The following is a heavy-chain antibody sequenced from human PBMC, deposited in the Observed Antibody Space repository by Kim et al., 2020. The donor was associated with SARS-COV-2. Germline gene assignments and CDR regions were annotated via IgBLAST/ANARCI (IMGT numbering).Heavy chain of an antibody. CDR1: GGSISSSSYY. D-gene: IGHD6-19*01. CDR2: IYYSGST. CDR3: SIHGRQWLDTTLSYFDY. Sequence: SETLSLTCTVSGGSISSSSYYWGWIRQPPGKGLEWIGSIYYSGSTYYNPSLKSRVTISVDTSKNQFSLKLSSVTAADTAVYYCSIHGRQWLDTTLSYFDYWGQGTLVTVSS. V-gene: IGHV4-39*01. J-gene: IGHJ4*02.